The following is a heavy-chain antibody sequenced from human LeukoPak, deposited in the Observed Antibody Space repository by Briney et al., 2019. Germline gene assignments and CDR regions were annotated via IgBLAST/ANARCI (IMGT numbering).Heavy chain of an antibody. V-gene: IGHV4-61*01. J-gene: IGHJ4*02. CDR1: GASVSSASY. Sequence: SETLSLTCTVSGASVSSASYWSWIRQPPGKGVEWIAHIYNGVNTNYNPSLKSRVTISVDTSKNQFSLKLSSVTAADTAVYYCARGSTSLDFDYWGQGTLVTVSS. CDR3: ARGSTSLDFDY. CDR2: IYNGVNT. D-gene: IGHD2-2*01.